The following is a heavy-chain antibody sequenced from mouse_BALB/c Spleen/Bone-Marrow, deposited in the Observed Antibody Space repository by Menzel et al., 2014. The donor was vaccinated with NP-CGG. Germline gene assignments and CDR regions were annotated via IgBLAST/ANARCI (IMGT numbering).Heavy chain of an antibody. CDR2: ISYDGSN. J-gene: IGHJ1*01. Sequence: ESGPGLVKPSQSLSLTCSVTGYSIXSGYYWNWIRAFPGNKLEWMGYISYDGSNNYNPSLKNRISITRDTSKNQSCLKLNSVTTEDTATYYCARGGTGRVYFDVWGAGTTVTVSS. CDR1: GYSIXSGYY. D-gene: IGHD4-1*01. CDR3: ARGGTGRVYFDV. V-gene: IGHV3-6*02.